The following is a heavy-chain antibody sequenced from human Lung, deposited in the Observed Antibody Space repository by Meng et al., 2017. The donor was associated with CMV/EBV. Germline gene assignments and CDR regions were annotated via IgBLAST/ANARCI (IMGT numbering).Heavy chain of an antibody. D-gene: IGHD5-12*01. CDR1: GYSFTNYW. CDR3: ARQTGYHQLYYYYPMDV. V-gene: IGHV5-51*01. Sequence: GESLKISCKGLGYSFTNYWIGWVRQMPGKGLEWLGIIYPDDSETRYSPSFQGQVTISADRSISTAYLQWSSLKASDSAMYYCARQTGYHQLYYYYPMDVWGQGTTVTVSS. CDR2: IYPDDSET. J-gene: IGHJ6*02.